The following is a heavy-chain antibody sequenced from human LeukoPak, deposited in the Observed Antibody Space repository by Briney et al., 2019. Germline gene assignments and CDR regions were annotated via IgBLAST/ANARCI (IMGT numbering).Heavy chain of an antibody. CDR2: INHGGST. D-gene: IGHD3-3*01. J-gene: IGHJ4*02. Sequence: PSETLSLTCAVYGGSFSGYYWSWIRQPPGKGLEWIGEINHGGSTNYNPSLKSRVTISVGTSKNQFSLKLSSVTAADTAVYYCARASPKKTYYDFWSGYYISYYFDYWGQGTLVTVSS. V-gene: IGHV4-34*01. CDR1: GGSFSGYY. CDR3: ARASPKKTYYDFWSGYYISYYFDY.